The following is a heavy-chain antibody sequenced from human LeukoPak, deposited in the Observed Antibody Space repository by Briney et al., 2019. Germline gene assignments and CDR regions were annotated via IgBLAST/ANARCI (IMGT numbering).Heavy chain of an antibody. J-gene: IGHJ5*02. CDR3: VRRDGDTDMIAKAFDP. CDR2: INGDGSTT. CDR1: GFPFSTYW. D-gene: IGHD5-18*01. Sequence: GGSPRLSCAASGFPFSTYWMHWVRQAPGKGLVWVSRINGDGSTTSYADSVKGRFTISRDNGKNTVYLQMNSLRAEDTAVYYCVRRDGDTDMIAKAFDPWGQGTLVTVSS. V-gene: IGHV3-74*01.